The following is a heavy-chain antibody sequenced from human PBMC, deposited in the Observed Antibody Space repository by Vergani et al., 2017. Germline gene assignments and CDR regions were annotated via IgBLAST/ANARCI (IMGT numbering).Heavy chain of an antibody. J-gene: IGHJ4*02. CDR1: GYTFTGYY. CDR2: INPNSGGT. Sequence: QVQLVQSGAEVKKPGASVKVSCKASGYTFTGYYMHWVLQAPGQGLEWMGWINPNSGGTNYAQKFQGRVTMTRDTSISTAYMELSRLRSDDTAVYYCARAGPTGLQWLVPVYWGQGTLVTVSS. V-gene: IGHV1-2*02. CDR3: ARAGPTGLQWLVPVY. D-gene: IGHD6-19*01.